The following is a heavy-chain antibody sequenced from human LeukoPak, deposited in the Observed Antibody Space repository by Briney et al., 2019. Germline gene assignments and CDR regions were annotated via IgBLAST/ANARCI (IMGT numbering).Heavy chain of an antibody. CDR2: IYHHGAT. D-gene: IGHD5-12*01. CDR1: GGSISSDNW. V-gene: IGHV4-4*02. CDR3: ARGPSVAAHLDY. Sequence: SETLSLTCAVSGGSISSDNWWSWVRQPPGKGLEWIGEIYHHGATNYNPSLKSRVTLSVDKSKNQFSLELSSVTAADTAVYYCARGPSVAAHLDYWGQGTLVTVSS. J-gene: IGHJ4*02.